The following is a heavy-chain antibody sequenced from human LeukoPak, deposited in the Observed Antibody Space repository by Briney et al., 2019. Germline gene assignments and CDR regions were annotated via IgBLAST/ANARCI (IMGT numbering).Heavy chain of an antibody. CDR2: INPSGGSR. CDR3: ARQSRGYCGSTSCSRYFDY. Sequence: SVNVSCKATGYAFTSYYMHWVRQAPGQGLEWMGIINPSGGSRSYAQKVQARGTITSDTSTSTVNMHPRSLRSADAASSYCARQSRGYCGSTSCSRYFDYWGQGTLVTVSS. J-gene: IGHJ4*02. V-gene: IGHV1-46*01. D-gene: IGHD2-2*01. CDR1: GYAFTSYY.